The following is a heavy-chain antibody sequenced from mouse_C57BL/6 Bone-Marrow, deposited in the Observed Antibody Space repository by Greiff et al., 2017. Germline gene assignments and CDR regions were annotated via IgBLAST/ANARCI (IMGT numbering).Heavy chain of an antibody. D-gene: IGHD3-1*01. CDR1: GFNINNTY. CDR2: IDPANGTT. CDR3: ARVGSGAY. V-gene: IGHV14-3*01. Sequence: VQLQQSVAELVRPGASVTLSCTASGFNINNTYMHWVKQRPELGLEWIGRIDPANGTTKYAPKFQGQALLTADTTSNTAYLQLISLTSGDTAIYYCARVGSGAYWGQGTLVTVSA. J-gene: IGHJ3*01.